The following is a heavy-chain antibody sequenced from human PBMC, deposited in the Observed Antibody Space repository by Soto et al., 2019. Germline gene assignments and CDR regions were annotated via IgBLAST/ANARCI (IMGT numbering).Heavy chain of an antibody. J-gene: IGHJ6*02. CDR3: AREGIVDNYYYYGMDV. V-gene: IGHV3-48*02. CDR2: ISSSSSTI. D-gene: IGHD3-16*02. CDR1: GFTFSSYS. Sequence: GGSLRLSCAASGFTFSSYSMNWVRQAPGKGLEWVSYISSSSSTIYYADSVKGRFTISRDNAKNSLYLQMNSLRDEDTAVYYCAREGIVDNYYYYGMDVWGQGTTVTVSS.